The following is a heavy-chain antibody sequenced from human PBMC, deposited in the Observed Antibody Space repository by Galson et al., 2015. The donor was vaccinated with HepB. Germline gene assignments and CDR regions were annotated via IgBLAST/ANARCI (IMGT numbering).Heavy chain of an antibody. J-gene: IGHJ3*01. CDR2: IRSGDTT. D-gene: IGHD3-10*01. CDR1: GFTVSSNY. Sequence: SLRLSCAASGFTVSSNYASWVRQSPGKGLEWVSVIRSGDTTYYADSVKGRFTISGDNSKNTIFLQMNTLRAEDTAVYYCASGVPAGSWGQGTMVTVSS. CDR3: ASGVPAGS. V-gene: IGHV3-66*01.